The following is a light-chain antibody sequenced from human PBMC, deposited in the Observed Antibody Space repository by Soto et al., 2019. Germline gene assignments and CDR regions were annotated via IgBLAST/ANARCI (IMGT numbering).Light chain of an antibody. CDR1: SSDVGGYNY. Sequence: QSALTQPASVSGSPGQSITISCTGTSSDVGGYNYVSWYQQHPGKAPKLMIYDVSNRPSGVSNRLSGSKSGNTASLTISGLQAEDEADYYFSSYTSSTSVIFGGGTKVTVL. CDR2: DVS. CDR3: SSYTSSTSVI. J-gene: IGLJ2*01. V-gene: IGLV2-14*01.